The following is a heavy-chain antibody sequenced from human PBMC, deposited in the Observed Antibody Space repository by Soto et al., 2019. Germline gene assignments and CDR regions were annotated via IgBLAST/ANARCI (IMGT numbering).Heavy chain of an antibody. J-gene: IGHJ4*02. CDR3: AKGAMYYDILTGPLFDY. D-gene: IGHD3-9*01. CDR2: ISSSGTTI. CDR1: GFTFSDYF. Sequence: GGSLRLSCAASGFTFSDYFMTWIRQAPGKGLEWVSYISSSGTTIFYADSVQGRFTISRDNAKKSLYLEINSLRAEDTAVYYCAKGAMYYDILTGPLFDYWGQGTLVTVSS. V-gene: IGHV3-11*01.